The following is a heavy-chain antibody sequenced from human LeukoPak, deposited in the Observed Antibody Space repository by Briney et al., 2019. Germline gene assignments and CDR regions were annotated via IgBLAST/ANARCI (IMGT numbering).Heavy chain of an antibody. CDR3: AKSPPSDYYYYGMDV. V-gene: IGHV3-23*01. CDR2: ISGSGGST. CDR1: GFTFSSYA. J-gene: IGHJ6*02. Sequence: GASLRLSCAASGFTFSSYAMSWVRQAPGKGLEWVSAISGSGGSTYYADSVKGRFTISRDNSKNTLYLQMNSLRAEDTAVYYCAKSPPSDYYYYGMDVWGQGTLVTVSS.